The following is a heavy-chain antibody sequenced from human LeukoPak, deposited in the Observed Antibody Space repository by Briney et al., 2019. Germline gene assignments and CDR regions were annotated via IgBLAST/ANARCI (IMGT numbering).Heavy chain of an antibody. D-gene: IGHD3-10*01. CDR2: IYYSGST. Sequence: SETLSLTCTVSGGSISSSSYYWGWIRQPPGKGLEWIGSIYYSGSTYYNPSLKSRVTISVDTSKNQFSLKLSSVTAADTAVYYCARPKSTGRVGGAFDIWGQGTMVTVSS. CDR3: ARPKSTGRVGGAFDI. CDR1: GGSISSSSYY. V-gene: IGHV4-39*01. J-gene: IGHJ3*02.